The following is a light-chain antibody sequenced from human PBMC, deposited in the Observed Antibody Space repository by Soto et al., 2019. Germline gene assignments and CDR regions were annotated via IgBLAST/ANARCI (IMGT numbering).Light chain of an antibody. V-gene: IGKV2D-29*02. CDR2: EVS. CDR1: QSLLHITGETF. J-gene: IGKJ5*01. Sequence: DVVMTQTPLSLSVAPGQLASISCKSSQSLLHITGETFLFWYLQKTGQSPQILIYEVSTRVSGVPDRLSGSGSGTDLKLEISRVETDDVGIYYCMQSTQLPPTCGQGTRLEIK. CDR3: MQSTQLPPT.